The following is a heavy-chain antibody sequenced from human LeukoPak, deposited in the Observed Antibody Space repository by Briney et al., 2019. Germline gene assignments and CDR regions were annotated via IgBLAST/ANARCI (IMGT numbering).Heavy chain of an antibody. Sequence: PGGSLRLSCAASGFTLSSYAMSWVRQTPGKGLEWISSITTSSTYTFYADSVKGRFTISRDNARNSLYLQMNSLTAEDTAVYYCARDPYSGAYGNTYYYYMDVWGKGTTVTISS. D-gene: IGHD1-26*01. CDR3: ARDPYSGAYGNTYYYYMDV. J-gene: IGHJ6*03. CDR2: ITTSSTYT. V-gene: IGHV3-21*01. CDR1: GFTLSSYA.